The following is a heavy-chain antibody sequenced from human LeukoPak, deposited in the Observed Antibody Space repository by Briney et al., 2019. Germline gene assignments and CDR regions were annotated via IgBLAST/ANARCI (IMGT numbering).Heavy chain of an antibody. CDR1: GFSLSSNA. Sequence: GGSLRLSCAASGFSLSSNAMSWVRQAPGKGPEWVSATSRDTTYYAASVKGRFTISKDISKNTLSLQMNSLRAEDTAIYYCVKESPYGSPRFYYFDYWGQGILVTVSS. CDR2: TSRDTT. CDR3: VKESPYGSPRFYYFDY. V-gene: IGHV3-23*01. D-gene: IGHD1-26*01. J-gene: IGHJ4*02.